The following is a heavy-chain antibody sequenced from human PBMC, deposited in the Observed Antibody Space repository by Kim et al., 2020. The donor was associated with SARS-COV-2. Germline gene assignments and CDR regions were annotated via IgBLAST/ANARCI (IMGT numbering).Heavy chain of an antibody. J-gene: IGHJ4*02. Sequence: GGSLRLSCRASGFSFRDYAMSWFRQAPGKGLEWVGFIRSKAYGGTTEYAASVKGRFTISRDDSKSIAYLQMNSLKTEDTAVYYCIRELDWGQGTLVTVSS. CDR1: GFSFRDYA. CDR2: IRSKAYGGTT. V-gene: IGHV3-49*03. CDR3: IRELD.